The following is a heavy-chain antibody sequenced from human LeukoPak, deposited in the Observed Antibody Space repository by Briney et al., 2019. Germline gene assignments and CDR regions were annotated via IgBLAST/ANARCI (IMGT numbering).Heavy chain of an antibody. CDR2: ISGSGGST. J-gene: IGHJ4*02. D-gene: IGHD6-13*01. CDR3: AKAKVIAAAAFDY. CDR1: GFTFSSYA. V-gene: IGHV3-23*01. Sequence: GGSLRLSCAASGFTFSSYAMSWVRQAPGKGLEWVSGISGSGGSTYYADSVRGRFTISRDNSKNTLYLQMNSLRAEDTAVYYCAKAKVIAAAAFDYWGQGTLVTVSS.